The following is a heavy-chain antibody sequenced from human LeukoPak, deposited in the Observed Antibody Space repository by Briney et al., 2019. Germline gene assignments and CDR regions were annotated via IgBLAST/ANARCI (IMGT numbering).Heavy chain of an antibody. Sequence: GGSLRLSCSASGLTASHNVNNAMSWVRHATGKGLEWVSGITTSGSTYYADSVKGRFTISRENSNNTLYLHMDSLRAEDTAVYYCAKAPVWNYYYGLDVWGQGTTVTVSS. CDR3: AKAPVWNYYYGLDV. V-gene: IGHV3-23*01. J-gene: IGHJ6*01. CDR1: GLTASHNVNNA. D-gene: IGHD2-21*01. CDR2: ITTSGST.